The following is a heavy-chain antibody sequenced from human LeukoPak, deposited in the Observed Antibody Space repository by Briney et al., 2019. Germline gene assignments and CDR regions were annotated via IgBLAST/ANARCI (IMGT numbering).Heavy chain of an antibody. CDR2: MYYSGST. Sequence: PSETLSLTCTVSGGSITGSSYYWGWIRQPPGKGLEWIGSMYYSGSTYYDPSLKSRLTISVDTSKNQFSLKLTSVTAADTAVYYCARQYYDNTGYYYFDYWGQGTLVTVFS. CDR1: GGSITGSSYY. D-gene: IGHD3-22*01. V-gene: IGHV4-39*01. J-gene: IGHJ4*02. CDR3: ARQYYDNTGYYYFDY.